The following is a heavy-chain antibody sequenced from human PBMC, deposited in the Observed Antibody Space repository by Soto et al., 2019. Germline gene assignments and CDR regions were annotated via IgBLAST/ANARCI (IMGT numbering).Heavy chain of an antibody. Sequence: GGSLRLSCAASGFTFSSYWMSWVRQAPGKGLEWVANIKQDGSEKYYVDSVKGRFTISRDNAKNSLYLQMNSLRAEDTAVYYCARWIAARWERNFDYWGQGALVTVSS. V-gene: IGHV3-7*03. D-gene: IGHD6-6*01. CDR1: GFTFSSYW. CDR2: IKQDGSEK. J-gene: IGHJ4*02. CDR3: ARWIAARWERNFDY.